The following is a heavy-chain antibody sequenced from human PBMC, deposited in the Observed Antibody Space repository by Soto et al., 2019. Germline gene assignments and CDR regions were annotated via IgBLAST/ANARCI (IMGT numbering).Heavy chain of an antibody. CDR3: ARHDSNGDFDF. CDR1: GYTFSNNW. D-gene: IGHD2-8*01. V-gene: IGHV5-10-1*01. Sequence: GESLKISCQGSGYTFSNNWISWVRQKPGKGLEWMGKIDPSGSYTDYSPSFQGHVSLSVDKSVSTAYLQWSSLKASDSAIYYCARHDSNGDFDFWGQGTQVTVSS. CDR2: IDPSGSYT. J-gene: IGHJ4*02.